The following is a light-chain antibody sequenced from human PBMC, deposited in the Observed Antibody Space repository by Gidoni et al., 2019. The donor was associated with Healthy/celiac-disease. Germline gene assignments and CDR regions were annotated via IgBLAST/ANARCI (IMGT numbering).Light chain of an antibody. CDR3: QSADRSGTDRV. CDR1: ALPKQY. Sequence: SSDLTPPPSVSVSPGQTARITCSGDALPKQYDYWYQQKPGQAPVLVIYKDSERPSGIPERVSGSSSGTTVTLTISGVQAEDEADDDCQSADRSGTDRVFGGGTKLTVL. J-gene: IGLJ3*02. CDR2: KDS. V-gene: IGLV3-25*03.